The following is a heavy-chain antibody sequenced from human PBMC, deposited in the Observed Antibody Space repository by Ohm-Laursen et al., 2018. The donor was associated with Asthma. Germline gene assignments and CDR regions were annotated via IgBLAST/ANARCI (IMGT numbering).Heavy chain of an antibody. CDR2: ISWNSGSI. CDR3: AKLVGVTTA. V-gene: IGHV3-9*01. CDR1: GFTFSSYA. J-gene: IGHJ5*02. D-gene: IGHD4-17*01. Sequence: SLRLSCTASGFTFSSYAMHWVRQAPGKGLEWVSGISWNSGSIGYADSVKGRFTISRDNAKNSLYLQMNSLRPEDTAFYYCAKLVGVTTAWGQGTLVTVSS.